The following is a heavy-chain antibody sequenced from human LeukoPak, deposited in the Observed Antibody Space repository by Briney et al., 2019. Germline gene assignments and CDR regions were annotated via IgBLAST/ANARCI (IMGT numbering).Heavy chain of an antibody. J-gene: IGHJ4*02. Sequence: ETLSRTCTVSGGSISSFFWSWIRQPPGKGLEWIGYVHSSGSTKYNSSLRSRLIISVAMAKNRFSLNLRSVSVADTDVYYCARLVPGNYDILTGDPKVVFDFWGQGALVTVSS. CDR3: ARLVPGNYDILTGDPKVVFDF. V-gene: IGHV4-59*01. CDR2: VHSSGST. D-gene: IGHD3-9*01. CDR1: GGSISSFF.